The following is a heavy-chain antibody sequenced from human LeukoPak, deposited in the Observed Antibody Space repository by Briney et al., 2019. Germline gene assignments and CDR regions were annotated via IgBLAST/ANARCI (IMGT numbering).Heavy chain of an antibody. J-gene: IGHJ3*02. Sequence: ASVKVSCKASGYTFSSYAMNWVRQAPGQGLEWMGWINTNTGTPTYAQGFTGRLVFSLDTSVSTAYLQISSLKADDTAVYYCARDTTVAGTDVFIWGQGTMVTVSS. CDR2: INTNTGTP. CDR1: GYTFSSYA. CDR3: ARDTTVAGTDVFI. D-gene: IGHD6-19*01. V-gene: IGHV7-4-1*02.